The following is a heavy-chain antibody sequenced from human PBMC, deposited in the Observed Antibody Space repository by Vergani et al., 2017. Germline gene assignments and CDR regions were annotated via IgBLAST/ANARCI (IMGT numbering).Heavy chain of an antibody. J-gene: IGHJ4*02. D-gene: IGHD3-22*01. V-gene: IGHV3-9*01. CDR3: AKDMGYDSSGYRGLFDY. CDR2: ISWNSGST. CDR1: GFTFDDYA. Sequence: EVQLVESGGGLIQPGGSLRLSCAASGFTFDDYAMHWVRQAPGKGLEWVSGISWNSGSTGYADSVKGRFTISRDNAKNSLYLQMNSLRAEDTALYYCAKDMGYDSSGYRGLFDYWGQGTLVTVSS.